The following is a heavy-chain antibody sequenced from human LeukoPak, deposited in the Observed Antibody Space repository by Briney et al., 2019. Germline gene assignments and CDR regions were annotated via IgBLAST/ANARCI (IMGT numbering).Heavy chain of an antibody. J-gene: IGHJ4*02. CDR2: IHHSGTT. V-gene: IGHV4-4*02. CDR3: PSAYGDHIYGDH. Sequence: SETLSLTCAVSGGSISSDIWWSWVRQPPGKGLEWIGEIHHSGTTAFKPSLKSRVIMSVDTSTNHFSLKLSSVTAADTAVYYCPSAYGDHIYGDHWGQGTLVIVSS. D-gene: IGHD4-17*01. CDR1: GGSISSDIW.